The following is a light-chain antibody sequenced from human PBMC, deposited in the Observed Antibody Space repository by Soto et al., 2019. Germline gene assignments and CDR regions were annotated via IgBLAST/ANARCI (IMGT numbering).Light chain of an antibody. CDR2: EVS. Sequence: QSALTQPASVSGSPGQSITISCTGSDISGYNYVSWYQQYPGKAPKLMIYEVSNRPSGVSHRFSGSKSGNTASLTISGLQAEDEADYYCSTSHDFATGTKVTVL. V-gene: IGLV2-14*01. J-gene: IGLJ1*01. CDR3: STSHD. CDR1: DISGYNY.